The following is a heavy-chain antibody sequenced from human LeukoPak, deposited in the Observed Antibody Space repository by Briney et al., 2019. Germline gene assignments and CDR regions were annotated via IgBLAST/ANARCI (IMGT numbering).Heavy chain of an antibody. CDR2: IIPIFGIA. Sequence: SVKVSCKASGGTFSSYAISWVRQAPGRGLEWMGRIIPIFGIANYAQKFQGRVTMTRDTSISTAYMELSRLRSDDTAVYYCARGPAAGLGNWFDPWGQGTLVTVSS. CDR3: ARGPAAGLGNWFDP. J-gene: IGHJ5*02. CDR1: GGTFSSYA. D-gene: IGHD6-13*01. V-gene: IGHV1-69*04.